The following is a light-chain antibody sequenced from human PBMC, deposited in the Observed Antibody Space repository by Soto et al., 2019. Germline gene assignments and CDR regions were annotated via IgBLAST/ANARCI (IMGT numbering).Light chain of an antibody. CDR1: GGSITSGY. Sequence: NFMLTQPHSESESPGKTVTISCTRSGGSITSGYVQWYQQRPGSAPTTVIYEDNQRPSGVPDRFSGSIDSSSNSASLTISGLKTEDEADYYCQSYHSSYPYVFGTGTKLTVL. V-gene: IGLV6-57*03. CDR3: QSYHSSYPYV. J-gene: IGLJ1*01. CDR2: EDN.